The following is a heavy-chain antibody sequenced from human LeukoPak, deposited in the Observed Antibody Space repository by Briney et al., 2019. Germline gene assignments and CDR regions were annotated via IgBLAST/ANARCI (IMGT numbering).Heavy chain of an antibody. CDR3: ARDRSSSWYSVPFGY. Sequence: ASVKVSCKASGYTFTSYGISWVRQAPGQGLEWMGWISAYNGNTNYAQKLQGRVTMTTDTSTSTAYMELRSLRSDDTAVYYCARDRSSSWYSVPFGYWGQGTLVTVSS. CDR2: ISAYNGNT. J-gene: IGHJ4*02. V-gene: IGHV1-18*01. D-gene: IGHD6-13*01. CDR1: GYTFTSYG.